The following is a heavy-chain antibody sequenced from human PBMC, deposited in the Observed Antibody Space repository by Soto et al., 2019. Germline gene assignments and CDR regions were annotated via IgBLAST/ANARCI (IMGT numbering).Heavy chain of an antibody. V-gene: IGHV3-23*01. J-gene: IGHJ4*02. D-gene: IGHD1-26*01. Sequence: EVQLLESGGGLVQPGGSLRLSCAASRFTFSSYAMSWVRQAPGKGLEWVSAISGGRGSTHYADSVKGRFTISRDTSKNTLYLQMNSLRAADTAVYYCAKKGAVGATYFFDYWGQGALVTVSS. CDR3: AKKGAVGATYFFDY. CDR1: RFTFSSYA. CDR2: ISGGRGST.